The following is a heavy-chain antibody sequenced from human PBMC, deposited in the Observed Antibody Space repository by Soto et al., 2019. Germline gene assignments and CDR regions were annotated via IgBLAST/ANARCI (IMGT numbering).Heavy chain of an antibody. J-gene: IGHJ5*02. CDR1: GGSIRSYY. CDR2: IYYSGST. D-gene: IGHD1-1*01. Sequence: QVQLQESGPGLVKPSETLSLTCTVSGGSIRSYYWSWIRQPPGKGLEWIGYIYYSGSTNYNPSLKSRVTMSVDTSKSQFSRKLSSVTAADTAMYYCAREAGVQYPFDPWGQGTLVTVSS. CDR3: AREAGVQYPFDP. V-gene: IGHV4-59*01.